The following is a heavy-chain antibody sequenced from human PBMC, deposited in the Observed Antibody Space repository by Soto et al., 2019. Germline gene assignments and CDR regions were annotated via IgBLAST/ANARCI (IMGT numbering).Heavy chain of an antibody. J-gene: IGHJ4*02. D-gene: IGHD3-10*01. CDR1: GGTFSSHS. V-gene: IGHV1-69*01. Sequence: QVQLVQSGAEVKKPGSSVKVSCKSSGGTFSSHSINWVRQAPGQGLEWMGGIIPMFGTINYGQKFQGRVTINADESTTTAYMEITSLTSEDTAVYYCATDRGSGSFFFDYWGQGTLITVSS. CDR3: ATDRGSGSFFFDY. CDR2: IIPMFGTI.